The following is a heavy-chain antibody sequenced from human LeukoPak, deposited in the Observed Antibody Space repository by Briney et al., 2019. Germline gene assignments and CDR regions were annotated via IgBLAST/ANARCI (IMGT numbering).Heavy chain of an antibody. CDR1: GYTFTSYA. CDR2: INTNTGNP. CDR3: ARVRYYDFWSGYPETFDY. J-gene: IGHJ4*02. Sequence: ASVKVSCKASGYTFTSYAMNWVRQAPGQGLEWMGWINTNTGNPTYARGFTGRFVFSLDTSVSTAYLQINSLKAEDTAVYYCARVRYYDFWSGYPETFDYWGQGTLVTVSS. D-gene: IGHD3-3*01. V-gene: IGHV7-4-1*02.